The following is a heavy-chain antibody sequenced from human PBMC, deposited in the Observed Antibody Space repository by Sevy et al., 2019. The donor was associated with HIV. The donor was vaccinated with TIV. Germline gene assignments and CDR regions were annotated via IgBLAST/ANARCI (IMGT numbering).Heavy chain of an antibody. CDR3: ARDEQRPYYYGSGNMGH. V-gene: IGHV1-8*01. Sequence: ASVKVSCKASGYTFTNYEINWVRQATGQGLEWMGWMNPNSGKTGYAPQFHGRVTMTRNTSLNLADMELSSLRSDDTAVYYCARDEQRPYYYGSGNMGHWGQGTLVTVSS. CDR1: GYTFTNYE. CDR2: MNPNSGKT. D-gene: IGHD3-10*01. J-gene: IGHJ4*02.